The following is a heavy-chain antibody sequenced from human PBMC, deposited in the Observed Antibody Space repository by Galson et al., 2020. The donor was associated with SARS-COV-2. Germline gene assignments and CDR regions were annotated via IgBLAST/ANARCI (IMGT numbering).Heavy chain of an antibody. CDR2: ISASGGNT. J-gene: IGHJ4*02. D-gene: IGHD4-17*01. V-gene: IGHV3-23*01. CDR1: GFTFSSYA. CDR3: AKDRGNDYGDQLDY. Sequence: PGGSLRLSCAASGFTFSSYAMSWVSQAPGKGLEWVTGISASGGNTYYADSVKGRFTISRDKSENTLYLQMNSLRAEDTAIYYCAKDRGNDYGDQLDYWGQGTLVTVSS.